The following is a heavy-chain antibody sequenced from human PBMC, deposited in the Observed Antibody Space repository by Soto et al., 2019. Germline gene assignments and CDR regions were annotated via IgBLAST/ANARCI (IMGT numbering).Heavy chain of an antibody. CDR2: IYHGGTT. J-gene: IGHJ4*03. V-gene: IGHV4-38-2*02. D-gene: IGHD6-19*01. Sequence: SETRSLTCTVSGDSISSGSYWGWIRQPPGEGPEWIASIYHGGTTFYNPSLKSRISISVDTSKNQFSLRLTSVTAADTATYYCGRVHVMVVAGSTFDYWGPGTLVTVSS. CDR1: GDSISSGSY. CDR3: GRVHVMVVAGSTFDY.